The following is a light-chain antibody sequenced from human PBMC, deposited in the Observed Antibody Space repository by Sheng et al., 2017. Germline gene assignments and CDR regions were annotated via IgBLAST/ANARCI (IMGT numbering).Light chain of an antibody. V-gene: IGLV2-11*01. CDR2: DVN. CDR3: CSYAGGYHVL. J-gene: IGLJ2*01. CDR1: SSDVGGYNY. Sequence: QSALTQPRSVSGSPGQSVTISCTGTSSDVGGYNYVSWYQQHPGKAPKLMIYDVNKRPSGVPDRFSGSKSDNTASLTISGLQAEDEADYYCCSYAGGYHVLFGGGTKLTVL.